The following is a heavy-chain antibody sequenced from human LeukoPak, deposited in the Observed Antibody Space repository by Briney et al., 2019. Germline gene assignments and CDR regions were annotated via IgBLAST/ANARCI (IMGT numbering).Heavy chain of an antibody. J-gene: IGHJ4*02. CDR1: GYTFTDYH. Sequence: ASVKVSCTASGYTFTDYHVHWVRQAPGQGLEWMGWINPNSGGTNYAQKFQGWVTMTRDTSISTAYMELSRLRPDDTAVYYRARGGRLVFVDYWGQGTLVTVSS. CDR2: INPNSGGT. D-gene: IGHD3-16*01. V-gene: IGHV1-2*04. CDR3: ARGGRLVFVDY.